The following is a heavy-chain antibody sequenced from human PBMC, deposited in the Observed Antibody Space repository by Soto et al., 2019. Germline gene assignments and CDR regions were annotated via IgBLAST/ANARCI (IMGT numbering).Heavy chain of an antibody. Sequence: QVQLLESGGGVVQPGRSLRLSCAASGFMFSNHGMHWVRQAPGKGLEWVAVIWSDGNNRYYADSVKGRFTISRDNSKNTVHLQMNSLRAEDTAVYYCVRGDNWNDEASDFWGQGTLVTVSS. CDR2: IWSDGNNR. D-gene: IGHD1-1*01. CDR1: GFMFSNHG. J-gene: IGHJ4*02. V-gene: IGHV3-33*01. CDR3: VRGDNWNDEASDF.